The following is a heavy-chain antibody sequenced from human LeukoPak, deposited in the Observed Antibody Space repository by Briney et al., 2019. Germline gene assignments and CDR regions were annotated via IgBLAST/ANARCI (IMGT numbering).Heavy chain of an antibody. J-gene: IGHJ4*02. CDR1: GFTFSSYA. Sequence: GGSLRLSCAASGFTFSSYAMSWVRQAPGKGLEWVSSMSGSGGSTYYADSVKGRFIISRDNSKNTLYLQMNSLRAEDTAIYFCAKGSGNGYGSGPFDYWGQGTLVTVSS. V-gene: IGHV3-23*01. D-gene: IGHD3-10*01. CDR2: MSGSGGST. CDR3: AKGSGNGYGSGPFDY.